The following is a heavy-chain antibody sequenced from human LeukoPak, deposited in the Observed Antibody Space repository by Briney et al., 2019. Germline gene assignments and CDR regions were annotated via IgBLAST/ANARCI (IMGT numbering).Heavy chain of an antibody. Sequence: AAVKVSCKASGGTFSSYAISWVREAPGQGLEWMGGIIPIVGTANYAQKFQGRGTITADESTSTACMELSSLRPAYTAVYYCPSIWGSKQLATEGWGQGALVTVSS. CDR1: GGTFSSYA. CDR3: PSIWGSKQLATEG. CDR2: IIPIVGTA. V-gene: IGHV1-69*13. J-gene: IGHJ4*02. D-gene: IGHD1-1*01.